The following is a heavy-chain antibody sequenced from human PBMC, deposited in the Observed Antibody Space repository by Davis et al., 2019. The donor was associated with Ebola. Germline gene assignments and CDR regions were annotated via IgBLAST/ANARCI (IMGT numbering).Heavy chain of an antibody. J-gene: IGHJ4*02. D-gene: IGHD1-1*01. Sequence: AASVKVSCKASGYTFTSYDINWVRQATGQGLEWMGWMNPNSGNTGYAQKFQGRVTMTRNTSISTAYMELSSLRSEDTAVYYCAKDISPHNGVIVTQVDSWGQGTLVTVSS. CDR3: AKDISPHNGVIVTQVDS. CDR2: MNPNSGNT. CDR1: GYTFTSYD. V-gene: IGHV1-8*01.